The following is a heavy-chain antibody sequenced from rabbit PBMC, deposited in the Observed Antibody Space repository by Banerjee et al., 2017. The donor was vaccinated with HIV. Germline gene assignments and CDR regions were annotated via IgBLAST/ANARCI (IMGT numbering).Heavy chain of an antibody. Sequence: QSLEESGGDLVKPGASLTLTCTASGFSLSSKYYMCWVRQAPGKGLEWIGYIDPIFAGTYYASWVNGRFTISRHNAQNTVSLQMNSLTAADTATYFCVRAPSYDDYGDWVLWGPGTLVTVS. D-gene: IGHD2-1*01. CDR1: GFSLSSKYY. V-gene: IGHV1S40*01. CDR2: IDPIFAGT. CDR3: VRAPSYDDYGDWVL. J-gene: IGHJ4*01.